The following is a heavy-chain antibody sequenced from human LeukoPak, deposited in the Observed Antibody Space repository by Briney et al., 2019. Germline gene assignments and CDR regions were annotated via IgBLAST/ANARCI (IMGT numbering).Heavy chain of an antibody. CDR3: ARRDLDYYGSGSYLAPFDY. CDR2: IYPGDSDT. J-gene: IGHJ4*02. Sequence: GESLKISCKGSGYRFTSYWIGWVRQMPGKGLEWMGIIYPGDSDTRYSPSFQGQVTISADKSISTAYLQWSSLKASDTAMYYCARRDLDYYGSGSYLAPFDYWGQGTLVTVSS. V-gene: IGHV5-51*01. CDR1: GYRFTSYW. D-gene: IGHD3-10*01.